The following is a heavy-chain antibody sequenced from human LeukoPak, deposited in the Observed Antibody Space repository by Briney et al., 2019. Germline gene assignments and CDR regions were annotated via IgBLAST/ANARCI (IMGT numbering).Heavy chain of an antibody. V-gene: IGHV3-53*04. CDR3: AKDRNEVSASWPSG. CDR2: IYSGGST. CDR1: GFTVSSNY. D-gene: IGHD1-1*01. J-gene: IGHJ4*02. Sequence: GGSLRLSCAASGFTVSSNYMSWVRQAPGKGLEWVSLIYSGGSTSYADSVKGRFTISRHNSKNALYLQMNSLRAEDTAVYYCAKDRNEVSASWPSGWGQGTLVTVSS.